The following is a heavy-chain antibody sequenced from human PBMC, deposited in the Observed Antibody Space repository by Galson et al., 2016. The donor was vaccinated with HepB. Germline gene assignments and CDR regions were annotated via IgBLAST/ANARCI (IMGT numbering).Heavy chain of an antibody. CDR1: RSTFSSYG. D-gene: IGHD3-9*01. CDR2: ISYDGSNK. V-gene: IGHV3-30*18. Sequence: SLRLSCAASRSTFSSYGMHWVRQAPGKGLEWVAVISYDGSNKYYADSVKGRFTISRDNSKNTLYLQMNSLRPEDTAVYYCAKGGYFDWFDYWGQGTLATVSS. CDR3: AKGGYFDWFDY. J-gene: IGHJ4*02.